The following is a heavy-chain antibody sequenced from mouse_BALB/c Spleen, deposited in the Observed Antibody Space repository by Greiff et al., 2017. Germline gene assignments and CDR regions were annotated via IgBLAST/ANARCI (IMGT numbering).Heavy chain of an antibody. CDR1: GYTFTSYW. V-gene: IGHV1-5*01. Sequence: EVQLQESGTVLARPGASVKMSCKASGYTFTSYWMHWVKQRPGQGLEWIGAIYPGNSDTSYNQKFKGKAKLTAVTSTSTAYMELSSLTNEDSAVYYCTRNLITTVVTAMDYWGQGTSVTVSS. CDR2: IYPGNSDT. CDR3: TRNLITTVVTAMDY. J-gene: IGHJ4*01. D-gene: IGHD1-1*01.